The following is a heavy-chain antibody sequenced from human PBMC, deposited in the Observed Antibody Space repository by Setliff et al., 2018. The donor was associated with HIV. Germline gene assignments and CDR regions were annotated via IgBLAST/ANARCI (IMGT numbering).Heavy chain of an antibody. D-gene: IGHD2-21*01. CDR2: IYHSGNT. CDR1: GYSISSGYY. CDR3: ARHVRGGDMRRSFDF. V-gene: IGHV4-38-2*02. J-gene: IGHJ4*02. Sequence: LSLTCTVSGYSISSGYYWGWIRQSPGKGLEWIGSIYHSGNTYYNPSLKSRVTMSVDTSKNHFSLRLNSVTATDTAVYYGARHVRGGDMRRSFDFWGQGTLVTVSS.